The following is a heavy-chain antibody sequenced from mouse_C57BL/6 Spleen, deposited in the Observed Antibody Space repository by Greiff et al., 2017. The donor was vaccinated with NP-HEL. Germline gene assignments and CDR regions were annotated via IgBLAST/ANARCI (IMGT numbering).Heavy chain of an antibody. V-gene: IGHV1-81*01. CDR1: GYTFTSYG. J-gene: IGHJ1*03. CDR3: ARLRRYGSNPHWYFDV. Sequence: VQLQQSGAELARPGASVKLSCKASGYTFTSYGISWVKQRTGQGLEWIGEIYPRSGNTYYNEKFKGKATLTADKSSSTAYMELRSLTSEDSAVYCCARLRRYGSNPHWYFDVWGTGTTVTVAS. D-gene: IGHD1-1*01. CDR2: IYPRSGNT.